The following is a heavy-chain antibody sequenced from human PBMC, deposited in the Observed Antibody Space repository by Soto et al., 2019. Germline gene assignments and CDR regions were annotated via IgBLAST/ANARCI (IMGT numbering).Heavy chain of an antibody. CDR2: ISYDGRNK. CDR3: AREAARPHERFLTGSYYFDY. Sequence: GGSLRLSCAASGFTFSSYAMHWVRQAPGKGLGRVAAISYDGRNKYYADSVKGRFTISRDSSKNTLYLQMNSLRAEDTAVYYCAREAARPHERFLTGSYYFDYWGQGTLVTVSS. D-gene: IGHD3-9*01. CDR1: GFTFSSYA. J-gene: IGHJ4*01. V-gene: IGHV3-30-3*01.